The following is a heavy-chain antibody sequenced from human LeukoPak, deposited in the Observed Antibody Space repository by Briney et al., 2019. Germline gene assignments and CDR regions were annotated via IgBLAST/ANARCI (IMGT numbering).Heavy chain of an antibody. Sequence: GGSLRLSCAASGFTFSSYAMSWVRQAPGKGLEWVSAISGSGGSTYYADSVKGRFTISRDNSKNTLYLQMNSLRAEDTAVYHCATGGYCSGGSCYLFDYWGQGTLVTVSS. CDR2: ISGSGGST. J-gene: IGHJ4*02. CDR3: ATGGYCSGGSCYLFDY. D-gene: IGHD2-15*01. CDR1: GFTFSSYA. V-gene: IGHV3-23*01.